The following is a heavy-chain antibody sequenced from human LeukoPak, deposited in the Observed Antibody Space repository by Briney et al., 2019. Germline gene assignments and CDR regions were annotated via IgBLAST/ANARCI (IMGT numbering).Heavy chain of an antibody. V-gene: IGHV3-48*02. D-gene: IGHD6-13*01. J-gene: IGHJ4*02. CDR2: IGSSGSTI. CDR3: ARIRAYSSSWAMDY. CDR1: GFTFSGYA. Sequence: PGGSLRLSCVASGFTFSGYAMNWVRQAPGKGLEWVSYIGSSGSTIYYADSVKGRFTISRDNAENSLYLQMNSLRNEDTAVYYCARIRAYSSSWAMDYWGQGTLVTVSS.